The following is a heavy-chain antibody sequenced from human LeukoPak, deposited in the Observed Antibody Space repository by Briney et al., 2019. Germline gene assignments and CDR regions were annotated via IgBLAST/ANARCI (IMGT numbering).Heavy chain of an antibody. V-gene: IGHV3-7*01. J-gene: IGHJ4*02. Sequence: GGSLRLSCAASGFSFSAYWMTWVRQPPGKGLEWVANIKEDGSQKYYVDSVKGRFTVSRDNAKNALYLQMNSLRDEDTAVYYCARDTGIYWGQGTLVTVSS. CDR1: GFSFSAYW. D-gene: IGHD3-10*01. CDR2: IKEDGSQK. CDR3: ARDTGIY.